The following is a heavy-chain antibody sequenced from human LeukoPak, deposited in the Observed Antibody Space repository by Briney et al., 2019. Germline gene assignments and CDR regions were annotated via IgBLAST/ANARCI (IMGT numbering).Heavy chain of an antibody. D-gene: IGHD1-26*01. V-gene: IGHV4-34*01. CDR2: INHSGST. Sequence: PSETLSLTCAVYGGSFSGYYWSWIRQPPGKGLEWIGEINHSGSTNYNPSLKSRVTISVDTSKNQFSLKLSSVTAADTAVYYCARAGSLVKWELQGDDAFDIWGQGTMVTVSS. CDR1: GGSFSGYY. CDR3: ARAGSLVKWELQGDDAFDI. J-gene: IGHJ3*02.